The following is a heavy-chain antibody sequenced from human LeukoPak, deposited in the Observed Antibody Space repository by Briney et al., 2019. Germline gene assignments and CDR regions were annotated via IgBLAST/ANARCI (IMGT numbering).Heavy chain of an antibody. CDR3: AKELNPSIVVVPAAPGY. D-gene: IGHD2-2*01. CDR2: ISYDGSDK. CDR1: GFTFSSYG. Sequence: GGSLRLSCAASGFTFSSYGMHWVRQAPGKGLEWVAVISYDGSDKYYADSVKGRFTISRDNSKNTLYLQMNSLRAEDTAVYYCAKELNPSIVVVPAAPGYWGQGTLVTVSS. J-gene: IGHJ4*02. V-gene: IGHV3-30*18.